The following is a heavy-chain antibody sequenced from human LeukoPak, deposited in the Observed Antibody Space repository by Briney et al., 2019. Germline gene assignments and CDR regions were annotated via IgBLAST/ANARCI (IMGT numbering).Heavy chain of an antibody. D-gene: IGHD3-22*01. V-gene: IGHV1-8*01. CDR2: MNPNSGNT. CDR3: ARQGYYDSSGYHRYFQH. CDR1: GYTFTSYD. J-gene: IGHJ1*01. Sequence: EASVKVSCKASGYTFTSYDINWVRQSTGQGLEWMGWMNPNSGNTGYAQKFQGRVTMTRDTSISTAYMELSSLRSEDTAVYYCARQGYYDSSGYHRYFQHWGQGTLVTVSS.